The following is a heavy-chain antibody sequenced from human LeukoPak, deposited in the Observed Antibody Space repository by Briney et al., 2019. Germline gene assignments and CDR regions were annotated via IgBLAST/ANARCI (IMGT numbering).Heavy chain of an antibody. J-gene: IGHJ5*02. CDR2: INPSGGST. CDR3: ARGHSSSWEYNWFDP. D-gene: IGHD6-13*01. V-gene: IGHV1-46*03. Sequence: ASVKVSCKASGYTFTSYYMHWVRQAPGQGLEWMGIINPSGGSTSYAQKFQGRVTMTRDTSTSAVYMELSSLRSEDTAVYYCARGHSSSWEYNWFDPWGQGTLVTVSS. CDR1: GYTFTSYY.